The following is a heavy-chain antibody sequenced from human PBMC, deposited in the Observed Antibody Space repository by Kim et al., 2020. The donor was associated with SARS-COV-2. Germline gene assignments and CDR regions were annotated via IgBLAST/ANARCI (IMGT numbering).Heavy chain of an antibody. Sequence: GGSLRLSCAASGFTFSSYGMHWVRQAPGKGLEWVAVISYDGSNKYYADSVKGRFTISRDNSKNTLYLQMNSLRAEDTAVYYCAKDLGRYYDFWSGYYSDYFDYWGQGTLVTVSS. V-gene: IGHV3-30*18. CDR3: AKDLGRYYDFWSGYYSDYFDY. CDR1: GFTFSSYG. CDR2: ISYDGSNK. J-gene: IGHJ4*02. D-gene: IGHD3-3*01.